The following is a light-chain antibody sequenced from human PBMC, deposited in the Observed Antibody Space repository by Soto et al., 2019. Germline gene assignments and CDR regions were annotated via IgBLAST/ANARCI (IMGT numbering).Light chain of an antibody. V-gene: IGKV1-39*01. CDR1: QSISTY. Sequence: DIQMTQSPSSLSASVGDRVTITCRTSQSISTYLNWYQQNPGTAPKLLISAASTLQSGVPSRFSGGGFGTDFTLTIGSLQPEDFATYYCQQSYTTPPTFGQGTKVEI. J-gene: IGKJ1*01. CDR3: QQSYTTPPT. CDR2: AAS.